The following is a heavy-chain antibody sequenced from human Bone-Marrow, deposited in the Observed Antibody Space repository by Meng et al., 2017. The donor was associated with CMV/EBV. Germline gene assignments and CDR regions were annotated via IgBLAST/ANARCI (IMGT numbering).Heavy chain of an antibody. V-gene: IGHV1-2*02. CDR1: GYTFTGYY. Sequence: ASVKVSCKASGYTFTGYYMHWVRQAPGQGLEWMGWINPNSGGTNYAQKFQGRVTMTRDTSISTAYMELSRLRSDDTAVYYCARESITVGATEVDYWGQGTLVTVSS. D-gene: IGHD6-19*01. J-gene: IGHJ4*02. CDR2: INPNSGGT. CDR3: ARESITVGATEVDY.